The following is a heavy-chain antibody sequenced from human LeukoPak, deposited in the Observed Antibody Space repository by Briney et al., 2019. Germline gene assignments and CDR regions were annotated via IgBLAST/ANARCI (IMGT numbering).Heavy chain of an antibody. CDR1: GFTFSSYA. Sequence: GGSLRLSCAASGFTFSSYAMSWVRQAPGKGLEWVSYISSSGSTIYYADSVKGRFTISRDNAKNSLCLQMNSLRAEDTAVYYCAELGITMIGGVWGKGTTVTIFS. J-gene: IGHJ6*04. CDR2: ISSSGSTI. CDR3: AELGITMIGGV. V-gene: IGHV3-48*03. D-gene: IGHD3-10*02.